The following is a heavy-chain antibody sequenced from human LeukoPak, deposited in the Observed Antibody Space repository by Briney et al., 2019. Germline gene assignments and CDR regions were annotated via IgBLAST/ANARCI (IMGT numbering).Heavy chain of an antibody. CDR1: GGSISSGGYS. Sequence: PSQTLSLTCAVSGGSISSGGYSWSWIRQPPGKGLEWIGYIYHSGSIYYNPSLKSRVTISVDRSKNQFSLKLSSVTAADTAVYYCASTHYGSALFDLWGRGTLVTVSS. CDR2: IYHSGSI. J-gene: IGHJ2*01. CDR3: ASTHYGSALFDL. V-gene: IGHV4-30-2*01. D-gene: IGHD3-10*01.